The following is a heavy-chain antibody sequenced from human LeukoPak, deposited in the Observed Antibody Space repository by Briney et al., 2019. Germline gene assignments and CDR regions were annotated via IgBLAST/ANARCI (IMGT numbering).Heavy chain of an antibody. CDR2: ISAYNGNT. Sequence: GASVKASCKASGYTFTSYGISWVRQAHGQGLEWMGWISAYNGNTNYAQKLQGRVTMTTDTSTSTAYMELRSPRSDDTAVYYCARDRVLVVNNFDYWGQGTLVTVSS. V-gene: IGHV1-18*01. J-gene: IGHJ4*02. CDR3: ARDRVLVVNNFDY. CDR1: GYTFTSYG. D-gene: IGHD2-15*01.